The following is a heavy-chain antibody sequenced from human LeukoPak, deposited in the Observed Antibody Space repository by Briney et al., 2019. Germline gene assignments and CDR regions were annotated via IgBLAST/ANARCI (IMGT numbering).Heavy chain of an antibody. Sequence: GESLKISCKGSGYSFTNYWIGWVRQMPGKGLEWMGIIYPGDSTATYSPSFQGQITISVDKSISTAYLQWSSLKASDTAMYYCARRNYYGSGSLYYFDYWGQGTLVTVSS. V-gene: IGHV5-51*01. D-gene: IGHD3-10*01. CDR2: IYPGDSTA. CDR1: GYSFTNYW. CDR3: ARRNYYGSGSLYYFDY. J-gene: IGHJ4*02.